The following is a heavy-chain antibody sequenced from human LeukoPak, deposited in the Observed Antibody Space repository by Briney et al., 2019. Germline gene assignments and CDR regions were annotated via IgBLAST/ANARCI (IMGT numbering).Heavy chain of an antibody. Sequence: ASVKVSCKASGYTFTSYGISWVRQAPGQGLEWMGWISAYNGNTNYAQKLQGRVTMTTDTSTSTAYMELRSLRSDDTAVYYCARDFTYIAAAGTHLDYWGQGTLVTVSS. CDR3: ARDFTYIAAAGTHLDY. CDR1: GYTFTSYG. D-gene: IGHD6-13*01. CDR2: ISAYNGNT. J-gene: IGHJ4*02. V-gene: IGHV1-18*01.